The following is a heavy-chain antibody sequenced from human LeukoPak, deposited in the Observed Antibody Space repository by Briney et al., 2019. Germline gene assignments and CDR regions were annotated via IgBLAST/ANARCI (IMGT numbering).Heavy chain of an antibody. Sequence: SETLSLTCTVSGGSISSSSYYWGWIRQPPGKGLEWIGSIYYSGSTYYNPSLKSRVTISVDTSKNQFSLRLSSVTAADTAVYYCAREGQQLVPPFDCWGQGTLVTVSS. D-gene: IGHD6-6*01. V-gene: IGHV4-39*07. CDR3: AREGQQLVPPFDC. J-gene: IGHJ4*02. CDR1: GGSISSSSYY. CDR2: IYYSGST.